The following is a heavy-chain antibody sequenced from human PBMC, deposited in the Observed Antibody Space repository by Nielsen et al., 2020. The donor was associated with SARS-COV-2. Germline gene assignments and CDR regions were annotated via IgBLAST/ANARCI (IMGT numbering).Heavy chain of an antibody. D-gene: IGHD6-13*01. CDR3: ALGVMDV. J-gene: IGHJ6*02. Sequence: GESLKISCAASRLTFSTYDMHWVRQAPGKGLEWVAHISSNGWTPYYADSVRGRFTISRDNAKDSLYLQMNNLRAEDTAVYYCALGVMDVWGQGTTVTVSS. V-gene: IGHV3-48*01. CDR1: RLTFSTYD. CDR2: ISSNGWTP.